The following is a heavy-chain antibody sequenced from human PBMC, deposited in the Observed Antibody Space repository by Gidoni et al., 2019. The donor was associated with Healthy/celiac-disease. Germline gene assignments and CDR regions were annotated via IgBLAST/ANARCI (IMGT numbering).Heavy chain of an antibody. V-gene: IGHV4-39*01. D-gene: IGHD4-17*01. J-gene: IGHJ3*02. CDR2: VFYSGST. CDR1: GGSISSSSYY. CDR3: ARLRLDYGDAGPFDI. Sequence: QLQLQDSGPGLVKPSETLSLPCTVSGGSISSSSYYWGWIRQPPGKGLEWIGSVFYSGSTYYNPSLESRVTISVDTSKNQFSLKLSSVTAADTAVYYCARLRLDYGDAGPFDIWGQGTMVTVSS.